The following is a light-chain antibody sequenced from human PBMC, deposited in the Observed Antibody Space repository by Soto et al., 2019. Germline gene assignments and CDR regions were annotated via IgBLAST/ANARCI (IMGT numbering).Light chain of an antibody. Sequence: QSVLTQPPSVSGAPGQRVTISCTGSMSNIGAGYDVHWYQHLPGTAPKLLMYGHSNRPSGVPDRFSGSKSGTSASLAITGLQAEDEAYYYCQSYDSSLSSRVFGGETKLTVL. CDR1: MSNIGAGYD. CDR2: GHS. CDR3: QSYDSSLSSRV. V-gene: IGLV1-40*01. J-gene: IGLJ3*02.